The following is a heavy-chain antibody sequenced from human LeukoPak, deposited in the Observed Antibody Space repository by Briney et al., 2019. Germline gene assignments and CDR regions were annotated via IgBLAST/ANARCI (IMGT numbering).Heavy chain of an antibody. V-gene: IGHV3-21*01. Sequence: GGSLRLSCAASGFTFSSYSMNWVRQAPGKGLEWVSSISSSSSYIYYADSVKGRFTISRDNAKNSLYLQMNSLRAGDTAVYYCARGRYCSGGSCYVDYWGQGTLVTVSS. D-gene: IGHD2-15*01. CDR3: ARGRYCSGGSCYVDY. CDR2: ISSSSSYI. J-gene: IGHJ4*02. CDR1: GFTFSSYS.